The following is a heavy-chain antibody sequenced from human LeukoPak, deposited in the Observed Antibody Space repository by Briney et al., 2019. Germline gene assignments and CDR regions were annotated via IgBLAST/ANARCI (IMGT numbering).Heavy chain of an antibody. V-gene: IGHV5-51*01. Sequence: GESLKISCTGSGYTFRYYWIGWVRQMPGKGLEWMGIIYPDDSDTKYSPSFQGQVTISADKSINTAYLQWSSLKASDTAIYYCARGGESYALDYWGQGTLVTVSS. J-gene: IGHJ4*02. D-gene: IGHD2-2*01. CDR1: GYTFRYYW. CDR2: IYPDDSDT. CDR3: ARGGESYALDY.